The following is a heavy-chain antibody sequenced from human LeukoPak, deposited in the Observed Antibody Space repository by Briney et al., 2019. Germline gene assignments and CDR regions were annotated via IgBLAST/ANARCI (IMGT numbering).Heavy chain of an antibody. CDR1: GFTFSSYA. CDR3: AKVTEYYDFWSGYSSSDY. D-gene: IGHD3-3*01. J-gene: IGHJ4*02. CDR2: ISGSGGST. Sequence: GGSLRLSCAASGFTFSSYAMSWVRQAPGKGLEWVSAISGSGGSTYYADSVKGRFTISRDNSKNTLYLQMNSLRAEDTAVYYCAKVTEYYDFWSGYSSSDYWGQGTLVTVSS. V-gene: IGHV3-23*01.